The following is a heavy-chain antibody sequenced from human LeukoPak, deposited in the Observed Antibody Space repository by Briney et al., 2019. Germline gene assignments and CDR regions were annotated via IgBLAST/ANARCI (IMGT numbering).Heavy chain of an antibody. V-gene: IGHV3-30*03. D-gene: IGHD1-26*01. CDR3: AASESYGWFDP. Sequence: PGTSLRLSCAASGLNFNRYGMHWVRQAPGKGLEWLAVISYDGGNKYFADSVKSRSTISRDDSKNTVYMQLNRLRTDDTAIYYCAASESYGWFDPWGQGTLVTVSS. CDR1: GLNFNRYG. CDR2: ISYDGGNK. J-gene: IGHJ5*02.